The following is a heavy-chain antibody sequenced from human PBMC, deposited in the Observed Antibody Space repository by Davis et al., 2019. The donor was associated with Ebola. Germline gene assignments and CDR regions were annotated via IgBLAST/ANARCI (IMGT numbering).Heavy chain of an antibody. J-gene: IGHJ6*02. CDR3: ARRAYYYDSSGYHSGGMDV. D-gene: IGHD3-22*01. CDR2: IYPGDSDT. V-gene: IGHV5-51*01. CDR1: GYSFTSYW. Sequence: GGSLRLSCKGSGYSFTSYWIGWVRQLPGKGLEWMGIIYPGDSDTRYSPSFQGQVTISADKSISTAYLQWSSLKASDTAMYYCARRAYYYDSSGYHSGGMDVWGQGTTVTVSS.